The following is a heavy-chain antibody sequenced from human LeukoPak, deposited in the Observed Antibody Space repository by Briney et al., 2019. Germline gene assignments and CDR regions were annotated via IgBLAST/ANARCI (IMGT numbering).Heavy chain of an antibody. J-gene: IGHJ4*02. V-gene: IGHV3-23*01. CDR1: GFTFNSYG. CDR3: AKDDILTGYYSYY. D-gene: IGHD3-9*01. CDR2: ISGSGGST. Sequence: PGGSLRLSCAASGFTFNSYGMHWVRQAPGKGLEWVSAISGSGGSTYYADSVKGRFTISRDNSKNTLYLQMNSLRAEDTAVYYCAKDDILTGYYSYYWGQGTLVTVSS.